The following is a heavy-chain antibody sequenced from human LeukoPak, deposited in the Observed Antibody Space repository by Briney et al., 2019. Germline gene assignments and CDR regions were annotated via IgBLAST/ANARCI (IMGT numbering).Heavy chain of an antibody. CDR3: ATAGRYCSSTSCPSDAFDI. V-gene: IGHV1-69-2*01. CDR1: GYTFTDYY. CDR2: VDPEDGET. D-gene: IGHD2-2*01. J-gene: IGHJ3*02. Sequence: ASVKVSCKVSGYTFTDYYMHWVQQAPGKGLEWMGLVDPEDGETIYAEKFQGRVTITADTSTDTAYMELSSLRSEDTAVYYCATAGRYCSSTSCPSDAFDIWGQWTMVTVSS.